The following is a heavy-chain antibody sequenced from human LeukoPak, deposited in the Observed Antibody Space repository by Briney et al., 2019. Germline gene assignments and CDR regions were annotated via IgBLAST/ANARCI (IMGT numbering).Heavy chain of an antibody. CDR2: ISGSGLMT. CDR1: GFTFSDYA. D-gene: IGHD1-26*01. CDR3: AKDRSIGTYYTFDH. V-gene: IGHV3-23*01. Sequence: GGSLRLSCAASGFTFSDYAMTWVRQAPGKGLEWVATISGSGLMTYYADSVKGRFTVSGDNSKNTLYLQMSSLTAADTAVYYCAKDRSIGTYYTFDHWGQGALVTVSS. J-gene: IGHJ4*02.